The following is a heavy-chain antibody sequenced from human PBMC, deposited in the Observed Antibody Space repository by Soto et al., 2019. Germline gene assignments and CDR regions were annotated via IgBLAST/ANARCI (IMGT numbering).Heavy chain of an antibody. CDR2: ISAYNGNT. V-gene: IGHV1-18*01. J-gene: IGHJ3*02. CDR3: ARSSSGPPPDAFDI. D-gene: IGHD6-19*01. CDR1: DYTFTNYG. Sequence: QVQLVQSGAEVKKPGASVKVSCKASDYTFTNYGISWVRQAPGQGLEWMGWISAYNGNTNYAQNLQGIVTMTTDTSTSTAYMELRSLRSDDTAVYYCARSSSGPPPDAFDIWGQGTMVTVSS.